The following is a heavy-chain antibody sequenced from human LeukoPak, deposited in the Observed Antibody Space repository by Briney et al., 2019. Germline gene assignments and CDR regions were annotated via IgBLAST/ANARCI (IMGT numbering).Heavy chain of an antibody. CDR3: ARLRSYCSGGSCYPLEYYFDY. V-gene: IGHV1-18*01. D-gene: IGHD2-15*01. CDR1: GYTFTSYG. J-gene: IGHJ4*02. Sequence: ASVKVSCKASGYTFTSYGISWVRQAPGQGLEWMGWISAYNGNTNYAQKLQGRVTMTTDTSTSTAYMELRSLRSDDTAVYYCARLRSYCSGGSCYPLEYYFDYWGQGTLVTVSS. CDR2: ISAYNGNT.